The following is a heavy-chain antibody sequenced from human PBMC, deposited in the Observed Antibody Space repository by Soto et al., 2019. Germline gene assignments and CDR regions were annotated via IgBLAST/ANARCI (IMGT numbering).Heavy chain of an antibody. CDR1: GYTFTSYY. Sequence: ASVKVSCKASGYTFTSYYMHWWLQSPGQGLEWMGIINPSGGSTSYAQKFQGRVTMTRDTSTSTVYMELSSLRSEDTAVYYCASSVSLGELSSPGYWGQGTLVTVSS. V-gene: IGHV1-46*01. J-gene: IGHJ4*02. CDR3: ASSVSLGELSSPGY. CDR2: INPSGGST. D-gene: IGHD3-16*02.